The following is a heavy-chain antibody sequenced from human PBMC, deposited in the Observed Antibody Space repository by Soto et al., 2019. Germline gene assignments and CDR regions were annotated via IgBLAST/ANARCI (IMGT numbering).Heavy chain of an antibody. J-gene: IGHJ6*03. CDR1: GGTFSSYT. Sequence: QVQLVQSGAEVKKPGSSVKVSCKASGGTFSSYTISWVRQAPGQGLEWLGRIIPILGIANYAQKFQGRVTITAYKSTSTDDMELGSLRSEDTAVYYCASFDDDIWGSYRLTDYMDVWGKGTTVTVSS. CDR3: ASFDDDIWGSYRLTDYMDV. V-gene: IGHV1-69*02. CDR2: IIPILGIA. D-gene: IGHD3-16*02.